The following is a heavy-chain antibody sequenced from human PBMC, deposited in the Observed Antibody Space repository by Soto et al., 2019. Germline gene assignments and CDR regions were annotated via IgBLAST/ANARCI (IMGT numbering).Heavy chain of an antibody. CDR2: ISYSGST. V-gene: IGHV4-59*08. CDR3: ARRDWLLSYFDS. CDR1: GGSISSYH. J-gene: IGHJ4*02. D-gene: IGHD3-9*01. Sequence: QVQLQESGPGLVKPSETLSLTCTVSGGSISSYHWSWIRQPPGKGLEWIGYISYSGSTNYNPSLRRRVTISVDTSKNQFSLNLSSVTAADTAVYYCARRDWLLSYFDSWGQGTLVTVSS.